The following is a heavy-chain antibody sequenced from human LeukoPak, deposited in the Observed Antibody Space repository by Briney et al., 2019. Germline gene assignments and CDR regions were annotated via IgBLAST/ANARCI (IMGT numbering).Heavy chain of an antibody. CDR1: GFTFSSYA. D-gene: IGHD2-15*01. CDR2: ISYDGSNK. V-gene: IGHV3-30*04. CDR3: ASAILGYCSGGSCYAGDY. Sequence: PGRSLRLSCAAPGFTFSSYAMHWVRQAPGKGLEWVAVISYDGSNKYYADSVKGRFTISRDNSKNTLYLQMNSLRAEDTAVYYCASAILGYCSGGSCYAGDYWGQGTLVTVSS. J-gene: IGHJ4*02.